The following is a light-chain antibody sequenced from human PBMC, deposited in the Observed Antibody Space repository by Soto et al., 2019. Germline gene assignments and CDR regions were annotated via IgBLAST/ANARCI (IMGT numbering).Light chain of an antibody. V-gene: IGKV3D-20*02. CDR3: QQRSNWPPST. Sequence: EIVLTKSPGTLSLSTGERATLSCRASQSVSNNHLAWYQQKPGQAPRLLIYDASSRATGIPDRFSGSGSETDFILSVSRLEPEDFAVYYCQQRSNWPPSTFGQGTRLEIK. CDR2: DAS. CDR1: QSVSNNH. J-gene: IGKJ5*01.